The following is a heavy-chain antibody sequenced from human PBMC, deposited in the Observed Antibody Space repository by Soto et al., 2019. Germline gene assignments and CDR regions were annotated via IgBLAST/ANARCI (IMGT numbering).Heavy chain of an antibody. J-gene: IGHJ5*02. Sequence: SETLSLTCAVYGGSFSGYYWSWIRQPPGKGLEWIGEINHSGSTNYNPSLNSRVTISVDTSKNQFSLKLSSVTAADTAVYYCARGRSYDFWSGYYTTTWFDPWGQGTLVTVSS. V-gene: IGHV4-34*01. D-gene: IGHD3-3*01. CDR2: INHSGST. CDR1: GGSFSGYY. CDR3: ARGRSYDFWSGYYTTTWFDP.